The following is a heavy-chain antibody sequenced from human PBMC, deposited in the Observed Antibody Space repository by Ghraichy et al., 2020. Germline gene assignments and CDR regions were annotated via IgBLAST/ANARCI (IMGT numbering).Heavy chain of an antibody. CDR1: GDSINPYY. CDR2: IFYTGIT. CDR3: ARGVVAMLRAVADY. Sequence: SETLSLTCSVSGDSINPYYWSWVRQPLGKGLEWLGYIFYTGITTYNPSLKSRVTISVDTSKNQISLKLTSVTAADTAVYYCARGVVAMLRAVADYWGHGTLVPVSS. D-gene: IGHD2-15*01. J-gene: IGHJ4*01. V-gene: IGHV4-59*01.